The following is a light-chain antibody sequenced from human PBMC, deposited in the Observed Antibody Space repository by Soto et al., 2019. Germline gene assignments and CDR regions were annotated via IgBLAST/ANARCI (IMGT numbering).Light chain of an antibody. V-gene: IGKV3-11*01. Sequence: EIVLTQAPDSLSLSLGERATRSSRASQSVSNYLAWHQQRPGQAPRLLFYDASSRATGIPGSGCGSGSGIDITPSDIRLAPEDYAGYYCQERAFGQGTKVDIK. J-gene: IGKJ1*01. CDR1: QSVSNY. CDR2: DAS. CDR3: QERA.